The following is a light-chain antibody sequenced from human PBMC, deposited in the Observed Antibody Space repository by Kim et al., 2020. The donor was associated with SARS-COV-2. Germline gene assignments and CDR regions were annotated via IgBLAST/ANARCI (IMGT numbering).Light chain of an antibody. CDR2: EVS. V-gene: IGLV2-23*02. Sequence: GQSITISCTGSTSDIGSYKLVSWYQHHPGKAPKLLIYEVSRRPSGVSDRFSGSKSGNTASLTISGLQADDEADYYCCSYTDISTLIFGGGTQLTVL. CDR3: CSYTDISTLI. J-gene: IGLJ2*01. CDR1: TSDIGSYKL.